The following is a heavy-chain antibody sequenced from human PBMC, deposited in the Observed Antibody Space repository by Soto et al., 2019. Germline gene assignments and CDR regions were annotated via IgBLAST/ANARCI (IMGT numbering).Heavy chain of an antibody. CDR1: GYTFTTYG. CDR3: ARFYGSGSFPYDY. D-gene: IGHD3-10*01. J-gene: IGHJ4*02. V-gene: IGHV1-18*01. Sequence: QVQVVQSGAEVKEPGASVEVACKASGYTFTTYGISWVRQAPGQGLEWIGWIKAYTGNTNYAQKIQGRVTMTTDTSTSTAYMELRSLRSDDTAVYYCARFYGSGSFPYDYWGQGTLVTVSS. CDR2: IKAYTGNT.